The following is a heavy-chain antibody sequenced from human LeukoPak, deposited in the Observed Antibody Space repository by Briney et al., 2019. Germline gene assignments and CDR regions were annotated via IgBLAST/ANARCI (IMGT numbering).Heavy chain of an antibody. CDR3: ARDKTNSGSYGVWAFDI. V-gene: IGHV4-4*07. Sequence: SETLSLTCTVSGGSISSYYWSWIRQPVGKGLEWIGRIYTSGSTNYNPSLKSRVTMSVDTSKNQFSLKLSSVTAADTAVYYCARDKTNSGSYGVWAFDIWGQGTMVTVSS. CDR2: IYTSGST. CDR1: GGSISSYY. J-gene: IGHJ3*02. D-gene: IGHD1-26*01.